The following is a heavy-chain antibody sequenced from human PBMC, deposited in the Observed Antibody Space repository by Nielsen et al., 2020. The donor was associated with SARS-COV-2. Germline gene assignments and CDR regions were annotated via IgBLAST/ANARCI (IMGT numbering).Heavy chain of an antibody. V-gene: IGHV3-9*01. CDR1: GFTFDDYA. D-gene: IGHD6-13*01. CDR2: ISWNSGSI. J-gene: IGHJ6*02. CDR3: ATGAAAGTGNYYYVMDV. Sequence: YCAASGFTFDDYAMHWVRQAPGKGMEWVSGISWNSGSIGYADSVKGRFTISRDNAKNSLYLQMNSLRAEDTALYYCATGAAAGTGNYYYVMDVWGQGTTVTVAS.